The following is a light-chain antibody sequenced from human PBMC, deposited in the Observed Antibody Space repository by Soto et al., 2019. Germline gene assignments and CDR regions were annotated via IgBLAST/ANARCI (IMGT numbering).Light chain of an antibody. Sequence: EVVLTQSPATLSLSPGERATLSCRASQSVNIYLAWFQQKPGQAPRLLIYDASNRATGIPARFSGSGSGTDFTLTISSLEPEDFAVYYCQQYHNWWTFGQGTKVDIK. CDR2: DAS. V-gene: IGKV3-11*01. CDR1: QSVNIY. J-gene: IGKJ1*01. CDR3: QQYHNWWT.